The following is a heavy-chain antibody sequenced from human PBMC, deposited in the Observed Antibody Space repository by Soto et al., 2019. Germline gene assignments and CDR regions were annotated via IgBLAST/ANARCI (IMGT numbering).Heavy chain of an antibody. CDR1: GYTFTSYG. D-gene: IGHD3-16*01. Sequence: AAVKVSCKASGYTFTSYGISWVRQAPGQGLEWMGWISAYNGNTNYAQKLQGRVTMTTDTSTSTAYMELRSLRSDDTAVYYCARLLYFYVHDAYYPLNCFVAWRRSTLVTVS. V-gene: IGHV1-18*01. CDR3: ARLLYFYVHDAYYPLNCFVA. CDR2: ISAYNGNT. J-gene: IGHJ5*02.